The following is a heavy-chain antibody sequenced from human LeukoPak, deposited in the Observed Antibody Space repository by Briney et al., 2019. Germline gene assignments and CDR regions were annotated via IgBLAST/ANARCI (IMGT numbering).Heavy chain of an antibody. CDR3: ASSDYYYYYMDV. J-gene: IGHJ6*03. V-gene: IGHV1-2*02. Sequence: ASVKVSCKASGYTFTGYYMHWVRQAPGQGLEWMGWINPNSGGTNYAQKFQGRVTMTRDMSTSTVYMELSSLRSEDTAVYYCASSDYYYYYMDVWGKGTTVTVSS. CDR2: INPNSGGT. CDR1: GYTFTGYY.